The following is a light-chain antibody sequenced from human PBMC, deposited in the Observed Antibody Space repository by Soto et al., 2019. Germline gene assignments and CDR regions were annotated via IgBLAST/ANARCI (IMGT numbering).Light chain of an antibody. J-gene: IGKJ5*01. CDR3: QQSYMDPIT. CDR2: DAS. Sequence: DIQMTQSPSSLSASAGDEVTITCLASQAVSTWLAWYQQKPGKAPNLLIYDASRLQSGVPSRFSGSGGGTDFTLSISSVQPEDFATYFCQQSYMDPITFGQGTRLDIK. V-gene: IGKV1-39*01. CDR1: QAVSTW.